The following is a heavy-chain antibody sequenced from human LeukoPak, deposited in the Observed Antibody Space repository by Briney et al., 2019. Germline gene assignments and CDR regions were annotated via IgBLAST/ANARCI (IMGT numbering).Heavy chain of an antibody. CDR3: ARHEYSSGWYSDY. CDR2: IYPGDSDT. V-gene: IGHV5-51*01. CDR1: GYSLTSYW. J-gene: IGHJ4*02. Sequence: GESLKISCKGSGYSLTSYWIGWVRQMPGKGLEWMGIIYPGDSDTRYSPSFQGQVTISADKSISTAYLQWSSLKASDTAMYYCARHEYSSGWYSDYWGQGTLVTVSS. D-gene: IGHD6-19*01.